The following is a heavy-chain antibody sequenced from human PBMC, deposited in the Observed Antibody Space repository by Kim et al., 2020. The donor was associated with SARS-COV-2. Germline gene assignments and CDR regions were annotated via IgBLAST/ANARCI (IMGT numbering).Heavy chain of an antibody. CDR3: AKADSSSWYSPYYYYGMDV. D-gene: IGHD6-13*01. V-gene: IGHV3-23*01. Sequence: GGSLRLSCAASGFTFSSYAMSWVRQAPGKGLEWVSAISGSGGSTYYADSVKGRFTISRDNSKNTLYLQMNSLRAEDTAVYYCAKADSSSWYSPYYYYGMDVWGQGTTVTVSS. CDR1: GFTFSSYA. J-gene: IGHJ6*02. CDR2: ISGSGGST.